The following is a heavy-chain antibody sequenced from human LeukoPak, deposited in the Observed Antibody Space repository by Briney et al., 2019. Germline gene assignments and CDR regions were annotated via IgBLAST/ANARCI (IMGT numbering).Heavy chain of an antibody. V-gene: IGHV3-48*03. D-gene: IGHD6-6*01. Sequence: GGSLRLSCAASGFTFSSYEMNWVRQAPGKGLEWVSYISSSGSTIYYTDSVKGRFTISRDNAKNSLYLQMNSLRAEDTAVYYCARGSGAARYPDGYWGQGTLVTVSS. CDR1: GFTFSSYE. CDR3: ARGSGAARYPDGY. J-gene: IGHJ4*02. CDR2: ISSSGSTI.